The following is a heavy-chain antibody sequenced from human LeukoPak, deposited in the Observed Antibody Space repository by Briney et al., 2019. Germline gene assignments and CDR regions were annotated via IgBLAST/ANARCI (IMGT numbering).Heavy chain of an antibody. CDR3: ARASYSSSGYFDY. D-gene: IGHD6-6*01. CDR2: IYYSGST. V-gene: IGHV4-59*01. CDR1: GGSFSSYY. J-gene: IGHJ4*02. Sequence: SETLSLTCAVYGGSFSSYYWSWIRQPPGKGLEWIGYIYYSGSTNYNPSLKSRVTISVDTSKNQFSLRLSSVTAADTAVYYCARASYSSSGYFDYWGQGTLVTVSS.